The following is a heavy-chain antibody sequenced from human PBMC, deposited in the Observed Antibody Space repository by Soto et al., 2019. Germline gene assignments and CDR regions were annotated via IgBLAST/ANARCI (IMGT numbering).Heavy chain of an antibody. J-gene: IGHJ5*02. Sequence: ASVKVSCKASGYTFTGYYMHWVRQAPGQGLEWMGWINPNSGGTNYAQKFQGRVTMTRDTSISTAYMELSRLRSDDTAVYYCARELGYCSSTSCPFDPWGQGTQVTVSS. CDR1: GYTFTGYY. V-gene: IGHV1-2*02. CDR2: INPNSGGT. CDR3: ARELGYCSSTSCPFDP. D-gene: IGHD2-2*01.